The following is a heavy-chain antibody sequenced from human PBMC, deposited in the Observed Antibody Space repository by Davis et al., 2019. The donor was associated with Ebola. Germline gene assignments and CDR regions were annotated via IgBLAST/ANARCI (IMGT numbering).Heavy chain of an antibody. CDR2: IYYSGST. Sequence: PSETLSLTCTVSGGSISSYYWSWIRQPPGKGLEWIGYIYYSGSTNYNPSLKSRVTISVDTSKNQFSLKLSSVTAADTAVYYCARWGGYQLNWFDPWGQGTLVTVSS. CDR1: GGSISSYY. CDR3: ARWGGYQLNWFDP. V-gene: IGHV4-59*01. J-gene: IGHJ5*02. D-gene: IGHD3-16*01.